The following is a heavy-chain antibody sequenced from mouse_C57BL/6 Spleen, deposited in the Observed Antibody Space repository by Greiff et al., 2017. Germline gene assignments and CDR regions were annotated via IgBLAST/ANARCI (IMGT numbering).Heavy chain of an antibody. J-gene: IGHJ4*01. CDR2: ISDGGSYT. Sequence: DVQLVESGGGLVKPGGSLKLSCAASGFTFSSYAMSWVRQTPEKRLEWVATISDGGSYTYYPDNVKGRFTISRDNAKNNLYLQMSHLKSEDTAMYYCASRYDYDESYAMDYWGQGTSVTVSS. CDR1: GFTFSSYA. D-gene: IGHD2-4*01. CDR3: ASRYDYDESYAMDY. V-gene: IGHV5-4*01.